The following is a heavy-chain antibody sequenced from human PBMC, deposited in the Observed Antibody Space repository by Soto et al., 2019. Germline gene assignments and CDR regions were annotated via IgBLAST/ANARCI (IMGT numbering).Heavy chain of an antibody. J-gene: IGHJ6*03. V-gene: IGHV3-30*18. CDR1: GFTFSSYG. D-gene: IGHD2-15*01. Sequence: GGSLRLSCAASGFTFSSYGMHWVRQAPGKGLEWVAVISYDGSNKYYADSVKGRFTISRDNSKNTLYLQMNSLRAEDTAVYSCAKDLFDCSGGGCYFYYYMDVWGKGTTVTVSS. CDR3: AKDLFDCSGGGCYFYYYMDV. CDR2: ISYDGSNK.